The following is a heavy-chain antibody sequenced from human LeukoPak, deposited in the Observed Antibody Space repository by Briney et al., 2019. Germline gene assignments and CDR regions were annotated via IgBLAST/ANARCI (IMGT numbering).Heavy chain of an antibody. V-gene: IGHV1-18*01. CDR3: AKDPPHSSGPNSPCFEF. D-gene: IGHD6-19*01. CDR2: ISPYNDNT. Sequence: ASVKVSCKASGYTFTTYGISWVRQAPGQGLEWMGWISPYNDNTEYAQKSQGRVTVTTDTSTSTVYMELRSLRSDDTAMYYCAKDPPHSSGPNSPCFEFWGQGTLVTVSS. CDR1: GYTFTTYG. J-gene: IGHJ4*02.